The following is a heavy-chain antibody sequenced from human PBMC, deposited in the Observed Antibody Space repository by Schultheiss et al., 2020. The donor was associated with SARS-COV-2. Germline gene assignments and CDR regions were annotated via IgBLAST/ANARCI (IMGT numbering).Heavy chain of an antibody. V-gene: IGHV4-34*01. CDR2: INHSGST. D-gene: IGHD2-15*01. J-gene: IGHJ5*02. Sequence: SETLSLTCAVYGGSFSGYYWSWIRQPPGKGLEWIGEINHSGSTNYNPSLKSRVTISVDTSKNQFSLKLSSVTAADTAVYYCARGVRGRTWFDPWGQGTLVTVSS. CDR1: GGSFSGYY. CDR3: ARGVRGRTWFDP.